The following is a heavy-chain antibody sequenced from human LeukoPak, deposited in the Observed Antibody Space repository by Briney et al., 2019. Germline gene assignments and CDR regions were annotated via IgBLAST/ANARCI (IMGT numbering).Heavy chain of an antibody. CDR2: ISGSGGSS. D-gene: IGHD7-27*01. CDR1: GFTFSSYV. V-gene: IGHV3-23*01. J-gene: IGHJ4*02. Sequence: PGGFLRLSCAASGFTFSSYVMSWVRQAPGKGLEWISVISGSGGSSNYADSVKGRFTISRDNSKNTLYLQMSSLRADDTAVYYCAKADKLGLYVFDYWGLGTLVSVSS. CDR3: AKADKLGLYVFDY.